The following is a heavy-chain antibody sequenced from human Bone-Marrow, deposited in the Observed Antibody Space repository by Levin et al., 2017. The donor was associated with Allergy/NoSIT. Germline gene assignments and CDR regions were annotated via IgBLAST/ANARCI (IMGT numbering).Heavy chain of an antibody. Sequence: PGGSLRLSCAASGFTFSSYAMSWVRQAPGKGLEWVSAISGSGGSTYYADSVKGRFTISRDNSKNTLYLQMNSLRAEDTAVYYCAKDVLFRGSGDNWFDPWGQGTLVTVSS. CDR3: AKDVLFRGSGDNWFDP. D-gene: IGHD3-10*02. CDR1: GFTFSSYA. J-gene: IGHJ5*02. CDR2: ISGSGGST. V-gene: IGHV3-23*01.